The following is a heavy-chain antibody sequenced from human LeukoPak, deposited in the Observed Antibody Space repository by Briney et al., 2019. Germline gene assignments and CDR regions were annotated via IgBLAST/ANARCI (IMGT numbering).Heavy chain of an antibody. Sequence: GGSLRLSCAASGFTVSSNYMSWVRQAPGKGLEWVSVIYSGGSTYYADSVKGRFTISRDNSKNTLYLQMNSLRAEDTAIYYCAKDTTAMVNYRFDSWGQGTLVTVSS. D-gene: IGHD5-18*01. V-gene: IGHV3-53*01. J-gene: IGHJ4*02. CDR2: IYSGGST. CDR1: GFTVSSNY. CDR3: AKDTTAMVNYRFDS.